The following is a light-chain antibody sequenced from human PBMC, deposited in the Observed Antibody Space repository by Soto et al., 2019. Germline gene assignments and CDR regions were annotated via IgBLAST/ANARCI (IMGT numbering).Light chain of an antibody. CDR3: QQYATSPPT. Sequence: EIVLTQSPGTLSLSPGERATLSCRASQNIRSTLLAWYQQKPGQAPRLLIYGASSRATGVPDRFSGSGSGTDFIVTISRLEPEDCAVYYCQQYATSPPTFGPGTKVEIK. V-gene: IGKV3-20*01. CDR2: GAS. CDR1: QNIRSTL. J-gene: IGKJ3*01.